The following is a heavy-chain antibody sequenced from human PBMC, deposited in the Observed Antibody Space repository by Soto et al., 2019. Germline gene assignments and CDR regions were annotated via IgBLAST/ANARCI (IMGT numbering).Heavy chain of an antibody. CDR3: AILVTTDYAFDI. CDR1: GYTFTSRG. CDR2: ISAYNGNT. Sequence: SERDSCKASGYTFTSRGITWLRQTPGQGLKWIGWISAYNGNTNYAQQLQGRVTMTTDTSTSTAYMELRSLRSDVSAVYYCAILVTTDYAFDIWGQGTMVTV. D-gene: IGHD2-21*02. J-gene: IGHJ3*02. V-gene: IGHV1-18*04.